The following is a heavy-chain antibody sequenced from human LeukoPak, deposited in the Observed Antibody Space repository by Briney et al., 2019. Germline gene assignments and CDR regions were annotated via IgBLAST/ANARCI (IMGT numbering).Heavy chain of an antibody. CDR2: IYYSGST. CDR1: GGSISSGGYY. Sequence: SGTLSLTCIVSGGSISSGGYYWSWIRQHPGKGLEWIGYIYYSGSTYYNPSLKSRVTISVDTSKNQFSLKLSSVTAAGTAVYYCARRGVVVTAMSLWYYYGMDVWGQGTTVTVSS. J-gene: IGHJ6*02. V-gene: IGHV4-31*03. D-gene: IGHD2-21*02. CDR3: ARRGVVVTAMSLWYYYGMDV.